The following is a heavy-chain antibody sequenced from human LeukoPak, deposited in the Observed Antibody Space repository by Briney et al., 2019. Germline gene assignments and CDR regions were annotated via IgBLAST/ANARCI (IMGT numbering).Heavy chain of an antibody. D-gene: IGHD1-1*01. CDR3: AAVQLEDPASDP. CDR1: GYTFTSYG. J-gene: IGHJ5*02. Sequence: ASVKVSCKASGYTFTSYGISWVRQAPGQGLEWMGWINPNSGGTNYAQKFQGRVTMTRDTSISTAYMELSRLRSDDTAVYYCAAVQLEDPASDPWGQGTLVTVSS. CDR2: INPNSGGT. V-gene: IGHV1-2*02.